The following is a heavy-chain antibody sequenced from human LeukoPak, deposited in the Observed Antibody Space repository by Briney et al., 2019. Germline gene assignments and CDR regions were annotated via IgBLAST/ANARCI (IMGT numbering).Heavy chain of an antibody. CDR1: GYTFTAYY. D-gene: IGHD1-14*01. CDR2: INLNSGGT. CDR3: ARGWSSPHINLDN. J-gene: IGHJ4*02. Sequence: GASVKVSCKASGYTFTAYYMHWVRQAPRQGLEWVGRINLNSGGTKYEQKFQGRVTMTRDTSLSTVYMDLSRLRSADTAVYYCARGWSSPHINLDNWGQGTLVTVSS. V-gene: IGHV1-2*06.